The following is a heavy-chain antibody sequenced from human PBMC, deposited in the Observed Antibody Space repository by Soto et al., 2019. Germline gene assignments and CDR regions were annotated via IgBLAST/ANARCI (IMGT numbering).Heavy chain of an antibody. J-gene: IGHJ4*02. Sequence: EVQLLESGGGLVEPGGSRRLSCAASGFTFSSYTMSWVRQAPGKGLEWVSTISGSGSSTYSADSVKGRFTISRDNSKNTVYLQMNSRRVEDTAIYYCAKAWGIDYGGQGTLVTVSS. D-gene: IGHD7-27*01. CDR2: ISGSGSST. CDR3: AKAWGIDY. CDR1: GFTFSSYT. V-gene: IGHV3-23*01.